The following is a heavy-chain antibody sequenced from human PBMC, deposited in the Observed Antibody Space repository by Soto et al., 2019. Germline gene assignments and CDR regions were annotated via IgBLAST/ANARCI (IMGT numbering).Heavy chain of an antibody. J-gene: IGHJ6*02. V-gene: IGHV4-39*01. D-gene: IGHD2-2*02. CDR2: IYYSGST. CDR3: ARSDIVVVPAAIGDYYYGMDV. CDR1: GGAISSSSYY. Sequence: SAPLSHTCTVSGGAISSSSYYWGRIRQPRGKGLEWIGSIYYSGSTYYNPSLKSRVTISVDTSKNQFSLKLSSVTAADTAVYYCARSDIVVVPAAIGDYYYGMDVWGQGTTVT.